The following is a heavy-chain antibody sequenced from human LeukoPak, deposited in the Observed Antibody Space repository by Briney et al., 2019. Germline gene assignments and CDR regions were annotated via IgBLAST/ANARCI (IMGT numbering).Heavy chain of an antibody. D-gene: IGHD2-15*01. CDR3: ARSDIYCSGGTCPPNTFDAFDI. V-gene: IGHV4-4*07. Sequence: PSETLSLTCTVSGGSISSYYWSWIRQPAGKGLEWIGRIYTSGSTNYNPSLKSRVTISVDTSKNKFSLRLNSVTPADTAVYYCARSDIYCSGGTCPPNTFDAFDIWGQGTMVTVSS. J-gene: IGHJ3*02. CDR1: GGSISSYY. CDR2: IYTSGST.